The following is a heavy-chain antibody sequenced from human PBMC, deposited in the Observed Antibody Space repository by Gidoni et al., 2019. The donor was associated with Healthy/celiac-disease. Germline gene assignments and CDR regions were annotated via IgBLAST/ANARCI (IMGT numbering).Heavy chain of an antibody. CDR3: AREYCSSTSCYYYYGMDV. Sequence: QVQLVESGGGLVKPGGSLRLSCAASGFTFSDYYMSWIRQAPGKGLEWVSYISSSSSYTNYADSVKGRFTISRDNAKNSLYLQMNSLRAEDTAVYYCAREYCSSTSCYYYYGMDVWGQGTTVTVSS. CDR2: ISSSSSYT. D-gene: IGHD2-2*01. CDR1: GFTFSDYY. V-gene: IGHV3-11*06. J-gene: IGHJ6*02.